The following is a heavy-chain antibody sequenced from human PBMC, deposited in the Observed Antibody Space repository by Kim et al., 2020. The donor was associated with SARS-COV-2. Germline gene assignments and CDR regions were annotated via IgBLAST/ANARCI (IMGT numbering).Heavy chain of an antibody. D-gene: IGHD3-16*01. CDR2: ITKSSTTI. V-gene: IGHV3-48*02. J-gene: IGHJ3*02. Sequence: GGSLRLSCATSGFTFSAYDMNWVRQAPGKGLEWLSFITKSSTTIYYADSVEGRFTISRDNAQNSLFLQMNSLRDEDTALYYCVRDRMGGAFDMWGQGTM. CDR3: VRDRMGGAFDM. CDR1: GFTFSAYD.